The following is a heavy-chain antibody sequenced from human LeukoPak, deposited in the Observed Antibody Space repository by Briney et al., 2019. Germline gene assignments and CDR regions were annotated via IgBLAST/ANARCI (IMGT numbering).Heavy chain of an antibody. CDR3: ARGGYYDSSMSSFDY. J-gene: IGHJ4*02. V-gene: IGHV3-64*01. CDR2: ISSNGGST. CDR1: GFTFSSYA. Sequence: PGGSLRLSCATSGFTFSSYAMHWVRQAPGKGLEYVSAISSNGGSTYYAHSVKGRFTISRDNSKNTLYLQMGSLRAEDMAVYYCARGGYYDSSMSSFDYWGQGTLVTVST. D-gene: IGHD3-22*01.